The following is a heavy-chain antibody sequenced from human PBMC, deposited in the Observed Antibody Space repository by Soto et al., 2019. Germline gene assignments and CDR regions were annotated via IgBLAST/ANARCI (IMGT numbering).Heavy chain of an antibody. J-gene: IGHJ5*02. CDR3: ARESSGRYDWFDP. D-gene: IGHD1-26*01. CDR1: GDSISSYY. CDR2: IHYTGST. Sequence: PSETLSLTCTISGDSISSYYWSWIRQPPGKGLEWIGYIHYTGSTNYNPSLGSRVTISLDTSKNQFPLKLSSVTAADTAVYYCARESSGRYDWFDPWGQGTLVTVSS. V-gene: IGHV4-59*01.